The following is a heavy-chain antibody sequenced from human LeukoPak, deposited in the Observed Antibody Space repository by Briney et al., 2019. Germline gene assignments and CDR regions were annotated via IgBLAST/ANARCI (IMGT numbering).Heavy chain of an antibody. J-gene: IGHJ4*02. CDR3: ARWVVPAAQFDY. Sequence: PSETLSPTCAVYGGSFSGYYWSWIRQPPGKGLEWIGEINHSGSTNYNPSLKSRVTISIDTSKNQFSLKLSSVTAADTAVYYCARWVVPAAQFDYWGQGTLVTVSS. CDR1: GGSFSGYY. D-gene: IGHD2-2*01. V-gene: IGHV4-34*01. CDR2: INHSGST.